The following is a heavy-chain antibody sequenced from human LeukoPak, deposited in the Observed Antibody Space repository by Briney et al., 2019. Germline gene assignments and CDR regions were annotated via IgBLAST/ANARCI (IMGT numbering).Heavy chain of an antibody. CDR1: GYTFTGYY. CDR3: ATDADSSSWYYFDY. D-gene: IGHD6-13*01. V-gene: IGHV1-2*02. Sequence: ASVKVSCKASGYTFTGYYMHWVRQAPGQGLEWMGWINPNSGGTNYAQKFQGRVTMTEDTSTDTAYMELSSLRSEDTAVYYCATDADSSSWYYFDYWGQGTLVTVSS. CDR2: INPNSGGT. J-gene: IGHJ4*02.